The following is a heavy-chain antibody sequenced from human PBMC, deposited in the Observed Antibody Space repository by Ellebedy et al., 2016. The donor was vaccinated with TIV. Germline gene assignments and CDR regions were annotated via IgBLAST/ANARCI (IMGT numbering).Heavy chain of an antibody. V-gene: IGHV4-39*07. CDR1: GGSISSSSYY. CDR3: VREEGLTTVDY. J-gene: IGHJ4*02. Sequence: SETLSLXCIVSGGSISSSSYYWGWIRQPPGKGLEWIGNIYYSGNTYYTPSLKSRVTISVDTSKNQFSLKLSSVTVADTAVYYCVREEGLTTVDYWGQGTLVTVSS. D-gene: IGHD4-17*01. CDR2: IYYSGNT.